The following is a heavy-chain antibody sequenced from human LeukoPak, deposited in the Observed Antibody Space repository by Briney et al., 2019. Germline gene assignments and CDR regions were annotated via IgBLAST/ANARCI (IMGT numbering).Heavy chain of an antibody. D-gene: IGHD6-19*01. V-gene: IGHV3-74*01. Sequence: GGSLRLSCTVSGFIFSDFSMSWVRQAPGKGLEWVSGINWNGGSTSYADSVKGRFTISRDNAKNTLYLQMNSLRAEDTAVYYCARDHTKDSSGWYGINWFDPWGQGTLVTVSS. CDR3: ARDHTKDSSGWYGINWFDP. CDR2: INWNGGST. CDR1: GFIFSDFS. J-gene: IGHJ5*02.